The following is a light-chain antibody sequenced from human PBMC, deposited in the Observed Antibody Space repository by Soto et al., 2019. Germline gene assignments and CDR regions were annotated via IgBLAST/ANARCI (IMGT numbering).Light chain of an antibody. J-gene: IGKJ4*01. CDR1: QDISTL. Sequence: DIQMTQSPSSVSASIGDTVTITCRASQDISTLLAWYQQKPGKAPKLLIYGASTLESGVPSRFSGRGSGTDFTLTISSLQPEDFATYFCQQADSFPLTFGGGTKVESK. V-gene: IGKV1D-12*01. CDR3: QQADSFPLT. CDR2: GAS.